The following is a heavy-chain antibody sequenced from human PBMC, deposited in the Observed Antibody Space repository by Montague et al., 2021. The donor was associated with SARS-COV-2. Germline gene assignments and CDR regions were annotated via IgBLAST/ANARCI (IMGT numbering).Heavy chain of an antibody. CDR1: GGSISSRTYY. J-gene: IGHJ3*02. CDR3: AMRGGAFDAFDI. Sequence: SETLSLTCIVSGGSISSRTYYWGWIRQPPGKGLEWIGSIFYDGSTYYNPSLKSRVTISVDTSKNQFSLNLSSVTAADTAVYYCAMRGGAFDAFDIWGQGTMVIVSS. CDR2: IFYDGST. D-gene: IGHD4-17*01. V-gene: IGHV4-39*01.